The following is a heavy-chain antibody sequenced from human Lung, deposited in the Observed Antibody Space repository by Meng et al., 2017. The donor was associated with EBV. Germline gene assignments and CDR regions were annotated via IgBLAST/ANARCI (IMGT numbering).Heavy chain of an antibody. V-gene: IGHV1-46*01. CDR3: ARGFAVDN. D-gene: IGHD3-16*01. Sequence: QGQLGQSGAEVKKPGTSVKVACKASGYTFTNYYIHWVRQAPGQGLEWMGIINPSSGSASYSQKFQGRVTMTSDTSTSTVYMELSSLRSEDTAVYYCARGFAVDNWGQGTLVTVSS. CDR2: INPSSGSA. J-gene: IGHJ4*02. CDR1: GYTFTNYY.